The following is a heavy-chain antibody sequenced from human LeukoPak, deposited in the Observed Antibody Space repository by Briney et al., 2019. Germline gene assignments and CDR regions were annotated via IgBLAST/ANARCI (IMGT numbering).Heavy chain of an antibody. D-gene: IGHD6-13*01. J-gene: IGHJ4*02. CDR1: SGFITAYY. V-gene: IGHV4-59*12. Sequence: PSETLSLTCSVSSGFITAYYWSWIRQPPGKGLEWIGYVYYSGSTEYNPSLRSRVTISLDMSTHQFSLKLSSVTAADTAVYYCARDPLAAAGLSDYWGQGTLVTVSS. CDR2: VYYSGST. CDR3: ARDPLAAAGLSDY.